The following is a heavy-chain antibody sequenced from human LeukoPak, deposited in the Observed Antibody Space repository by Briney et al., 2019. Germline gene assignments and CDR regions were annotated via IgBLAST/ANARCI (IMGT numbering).Heavy chain of an antibody. CDR2: ISSSSSYI. J-gene: IGHJ4*02. D-gene: IGHD2-2*01. Sequence: PGGSLRLSCAASGFTFSSYSMNWVRQAPGKGLEWVSSISSSSSYIYYADSVKGRFTISRDNAKNSLYLQMNSLRAEDTAVYYCARHKYQLLPLDYWGQGTLVTVSS. CDR3: ARHKYQLLPLDY. V-gene: IGHV3-21*01. CDR1: GFTFSSYS.